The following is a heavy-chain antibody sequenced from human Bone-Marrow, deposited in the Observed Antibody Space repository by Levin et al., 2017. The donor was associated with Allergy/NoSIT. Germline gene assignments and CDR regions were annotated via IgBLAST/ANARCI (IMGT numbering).Heavy chain of an antibody. D-gene: IGHD6-13*01. CDR3: ARGRRGRGGSSWPTLFDY. CDR1: GGSFSGYY. CDR2: INHSGST. Sequence: PSETLSLTCAVYGGSFSGYYWSWIRQPPGKGLEWIGEINHSGSTNYNPSLKSRVTISVDTSKNQFYLKLSSVTAADTAVYYCARGRRGRGGSSWPTLFDYWGQGTLVTVSS. J-gene: IGHJ4*02. V-gene: IGHV4-34*01.